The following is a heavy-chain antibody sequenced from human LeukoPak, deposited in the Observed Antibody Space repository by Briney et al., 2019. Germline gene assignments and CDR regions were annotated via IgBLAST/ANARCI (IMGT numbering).Heavy chain of an antibody. V-gene: IGHV3-7*04. J-gene: IGHJ3*02. CDR1: GFIFSRFW. CDR3: VRDVPPDAFDI. Sequence: GGSPRLSCTASGFIFSRFWMSWVRQAPGKGLEWVAHIKQDGSDKYYVDSVKGRFTISRDNAENSVDLQMNSLTAEDTAVYYCVRDVPPDAFDIWGQGTMVSVSS. CDR2: IKQDGSDK.